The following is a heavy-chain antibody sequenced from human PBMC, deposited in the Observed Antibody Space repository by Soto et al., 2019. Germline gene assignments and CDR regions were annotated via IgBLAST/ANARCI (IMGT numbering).Heavy chain of an antibody. Sequence: GSLRLSGAACGVTVSSYGMRGVRQAPGKGLEWVAVIWYDGSNKYYADSVKGRFTISRDNSKNTLYLQMNSLRAEDTAVYYCARDTIVVVPAAIPDGMDVWGQGTTVTVSS. J-gene: IGHJ6*02. V-gene: IGHV3-33*01. CDR2: IWYDGSNK. CDR3: ARDTIVVVPAAIPDGMDV. D-gene: IGHD2-2*02. CDR1: GVTVSSYG.